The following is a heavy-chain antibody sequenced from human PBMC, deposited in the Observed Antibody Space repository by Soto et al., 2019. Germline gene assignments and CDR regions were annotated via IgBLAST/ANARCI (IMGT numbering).Heavy chain of an antibody. Sequence: PGGSLRLSCAPSGFTFSSYGMHWVRQAPGKGLEWVAVISYDGSNKYYADSVKGRFTISRDNSKNTLYLQMNSLRAEDTAVYYCAKDRGKYYDFWGGYSWGHGTLVTVSS. CDR3: AKDRGKYYDFWGGYS. D-gene: IGHD3-3*01. J-gene: IGHJ5*01. V-gene: IGHV3-30*18. CDR2: ISYDGSNK. CDR1: GFTFSSYG.